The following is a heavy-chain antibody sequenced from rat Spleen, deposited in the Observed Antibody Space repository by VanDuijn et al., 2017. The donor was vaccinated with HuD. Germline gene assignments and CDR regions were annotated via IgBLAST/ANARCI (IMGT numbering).Heavy chain of an antibody. V-gene: IGHV5-25*01. CDR3: TTPGDA. D-gene: IGHD1-4*01. CDR1: GITFSKYG. Sequence: EVELVESGGGLVQPGRSMKVSCAASGITFSKYGMAWVRQAPTKGLEWVASISTSGGSTYYRDSVKGRFTISRDNPKSTLSLQMDSLRSEDTATYYCTTPGDAWGQGASVTVSS. J-gene: IGHJ4*01. CDR2: ISTSGGST.